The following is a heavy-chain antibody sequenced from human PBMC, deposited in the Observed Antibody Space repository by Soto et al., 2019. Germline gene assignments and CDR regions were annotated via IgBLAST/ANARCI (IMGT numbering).Heavy chain of an antibody. CDR2: IYPGDSDT. CDR3: ARREYYYDSSGYCEYFQH. CDR1: GYSFINYW. D-gene: IGHD3-22*01. J-gene: IGHJ1*01. Sequence: EVQLVQSGAEVKKPGESLKISCKGSGYSFINYWIGWVRQMPGKGLEWMGIIYPGDSDTRYSPSFQGQVTITADKSISTAYLQWSSLKASDTAMYYCARREYYYDSSGYCEYFQHWGQGTLVTVSS. V-gene: IGHV5-51*03.